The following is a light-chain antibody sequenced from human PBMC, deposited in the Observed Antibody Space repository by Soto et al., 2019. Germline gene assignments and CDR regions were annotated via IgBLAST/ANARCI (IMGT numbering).Light chain of an antibody. CDR3: SSYTSSSTLFYV. CDR1: SSDVGGYNY. J-gene: IGLJ1*01. CDR2: EVS. Sequence: QSALTQPASVSGSPGQSITISCTGTSSDVGGYNYVSWYQQHPGKAPKLMIYEVSNRPSGVSNRFSGSKSGNTASLTISGLQAEDEADSYCSSYTSSSTLFYVFGTGTKVTVL. V-gene: IGLV2-14*01.